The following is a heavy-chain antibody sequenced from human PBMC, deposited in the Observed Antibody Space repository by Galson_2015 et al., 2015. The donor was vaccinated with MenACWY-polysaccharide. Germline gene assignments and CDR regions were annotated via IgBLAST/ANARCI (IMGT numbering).Heavy chain of an antibody. CDR2: IYWDDDK. Sequence: PALVKPTQTLMLTCTFSGFSFSTSGVGVGWIRQPPGKALEWLALIYWDDDKRYSPSLNNRLTITKDTSKNQVVLTMTNMDPVDTATYYCAHSTKVFRGAYYFDYWGQGTLVTVS. J-gene: IGHJ4*02. D-gene: IGHD3-10*01. CDR1: GFSFSTSGVG. V-gene: IGHV2-5*02. CDR3: AHSTKVFRGAYYFDY.